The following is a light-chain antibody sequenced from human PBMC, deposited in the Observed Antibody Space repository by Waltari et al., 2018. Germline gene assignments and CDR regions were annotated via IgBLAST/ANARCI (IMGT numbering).Light chain of an antibody. J-gene: IGLJ2*01. CDR2: DVT. CDR1: RSAVGGYNF. CDR3: SSYAGNYVA. Sequence: QSALTQPRSVSGSPGQSVTLSCTGTRSAVGGYNFVSWYQQHPGTAPKLIISDVTKRPAGVPDRFSGSKSGNTASLTISGLQAEDEADYYCSSYAGNYVAFGGGTKLTVL. V-gene: IGLV2-11*01.